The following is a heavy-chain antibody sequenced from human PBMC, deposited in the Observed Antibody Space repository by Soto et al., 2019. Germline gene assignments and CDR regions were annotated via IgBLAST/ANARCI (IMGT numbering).Heavy chain of an antibody. CDR3: ARPLWFGELLGWFDP. CDR2: INPNSGGT. Sequence: ASVKVSCKASGYTFTGYYMHWVRQGPGQGLEWMGWINPNSGGTNYAQKFQGRVTMTRDTSISTAYMELSRLRSDDTAVYYCARPLWFGELLGWFDPWGQGTLVTVSS. CDR1: GYTFTGYY. V-gene: IGHV1-2*02. D-gene: IGHD3-10*01. J-gene: IGHJ5*02.